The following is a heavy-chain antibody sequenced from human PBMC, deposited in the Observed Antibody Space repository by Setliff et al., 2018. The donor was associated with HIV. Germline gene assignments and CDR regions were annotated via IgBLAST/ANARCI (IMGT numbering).Heavy chain of an antibody. J-gene: IGHJ3*02. CDR3: ARHFAVAGDDFDI. CDR2: FYPCDFDR. CDR1: GYSFTNFW. V-gene: IGHV5-51*01. Sequence: GESLKISCKGSGYSFTNFWIGWVRQMPGKGLEWMGIFYPCDFDRRYSLSFEGQVTMSAEKSISTAYLQWSSLKASDTAIYYCARHFAVAGDDFDIWGQGTMVTVSS. D-gene: IGHD6-19*01.